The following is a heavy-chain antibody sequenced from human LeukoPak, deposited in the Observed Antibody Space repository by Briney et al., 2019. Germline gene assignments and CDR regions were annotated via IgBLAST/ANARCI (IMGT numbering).Heavy chain of an antibody. CDR2: IIPIFGTA. CDR1: GGTFSSYA. Sequence: SVKVSCKASGGTFSSYAISWVRQAPGQGLEWMGRIIPIFGTANYAQKFQGRVTITTDESTSTAYMKLSSLRSEDPAVYYCATDIWFRNLWGQGTLVTVSS. J-gene: IGHJ4*02. D-gene: IGHD3-10*01. CDR3: ATDIWFRNL. V-gene: IGHV1-69*05.